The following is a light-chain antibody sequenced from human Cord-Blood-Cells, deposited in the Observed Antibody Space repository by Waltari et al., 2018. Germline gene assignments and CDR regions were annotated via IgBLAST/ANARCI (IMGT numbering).Light chain of an antibody. CDR2: KVS. J-gene: IGKJ2*01. CDR1: QTLAHVDGNTY. CDR3: RQGTHWPYT. V-gene: IGKV2-30*02. Sequence: VVMPQSPLSLPVTLVQPPSISSRSRQTLAHVDGNTYLNWFQQRPGHSPRRLIYKVSNPDSGVPDRFTGSGSDTDFTLKISREEAEDVGVYYCRQGTHWPYTFGQSTKLEIK.